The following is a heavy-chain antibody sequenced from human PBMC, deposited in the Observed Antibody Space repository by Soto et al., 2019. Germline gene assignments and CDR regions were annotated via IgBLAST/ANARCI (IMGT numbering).Heavy chain of an antibody. V-gene: IGHV3-48*02. CDR2: ISPRGETI. D-gene: IGHD6-19*01. CDR3: AKGPHTNVGWPDYFDS. J-gene: IGHJ4*02. Sequence: DVQLVEFGGGFIQPGGSLRLSCAASGFSLANYPMNWVRQTPGKGLEWVSYISPRGETIYYTESVQGRFTISRDNARNSMSLQMNSLRDEDTALYYCAKGPHTNVGWPDYFDSWGQGVPVTVSS. CDR1: GFSLANYP.